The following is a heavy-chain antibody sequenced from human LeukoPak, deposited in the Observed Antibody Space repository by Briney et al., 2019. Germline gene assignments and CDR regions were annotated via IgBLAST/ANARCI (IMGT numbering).Heavy chain of an antibody. V-gene: IGHV5-51*01. D-gene: IGHD3-22*01. CDR2: IYSGDSDT. J-gene: IGHJ4*02. Sequence: GESLKISCKGSGYSFTSYWIGWVRQMPGKGLEWMGIIYSGDSDTRYSPSFQGQVTISADKSISTAYLQWSSLKASDTAMYYCARQGFDSSGYPNFDYWGQGTLVTVSS. CDR3: ARQGFDSSGYPNFDY. CDR1: GYSFTSYW.